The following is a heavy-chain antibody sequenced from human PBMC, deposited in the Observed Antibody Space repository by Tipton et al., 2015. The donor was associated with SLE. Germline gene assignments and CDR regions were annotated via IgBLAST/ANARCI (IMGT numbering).Heavy chain of an antibody. CDR1: GGSISSYY. D-gene: IGHD1-14*01. V-gene: IGHV4-59*01. CDR2: IYYSGST. J-gene: IGHJ3*01. Sequence: TLSLTCTVSGGSISSYYWSWIRQPPGKGLEWIGYIYYSGSTNYNPSLKSRVTISVDTSKNQFSLKLGSVTAADTAVYYCARRYRNPAPDSLDLWGLGTVVTVSS. CDR3: ARRYRNPAPDSLDL.